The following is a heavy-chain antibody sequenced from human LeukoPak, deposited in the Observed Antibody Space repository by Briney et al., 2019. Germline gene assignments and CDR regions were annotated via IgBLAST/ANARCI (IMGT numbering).Heavy chain of an antibody. Sequence: SETLSLTCSVSGGSVSNYYWSWIRQPPGKGLEWIGYIYYSGSTNYNPSLKSRVTISVDTSKNQFSLKLSSVTAADTAVYYCARTASGRFHMDVWGQGTTVTVSS. V-gene: IGHV4-59*02. CDR1: GGSVSNYY. D-gene: IGHD3-10*01. CDR2: IYYSGST. CDR3: ARTASGRFHMDV. J-gene: IGHJ6*02.